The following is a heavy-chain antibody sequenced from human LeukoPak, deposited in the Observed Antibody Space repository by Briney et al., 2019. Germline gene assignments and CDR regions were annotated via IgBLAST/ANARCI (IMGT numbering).Heavy chain of an antibody. V-gene: IGHV3-23*01. D-gene: IGHD3-10*01. CDR1: GFTFNNYL. CDR2: LFTGCGRT. Sequence: PGGSLRLSCAASGFTFNNYLMSWGRQAPGKGLEWVSVLFTGCGRTLYADSVKGRFTISGDTSRTTLYLQMTGLRAEDPAVYYCAKECDYSPGHKFDLWGQGTLVTVSS. J-gene: IGHJ4*02. CDR3: AKECDYSPGHKFDL.